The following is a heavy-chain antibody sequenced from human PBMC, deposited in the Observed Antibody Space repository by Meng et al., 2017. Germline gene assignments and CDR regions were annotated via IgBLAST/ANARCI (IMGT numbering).Heavy chain of an antibody. CDR2: INAGNSDT. Sequence: QVQLGQSGAEVKKPAATVKVTCKASGYTFTTYAIHWVRQAPGQRLEWMGWINAGNSDTKYSQKLQGRVTITRDTSASTVYMEVSSLRSEDTGVYYCARAIAVSGTGRFDYWGQGTLVTASS. J-gene: IGHJ4*02. CDR1: GYTFTTYA. V-gene: IGHV1-3*01. D-gene: IGHD6-19*01. CDR3: ARAIAVSGTGRFDY.